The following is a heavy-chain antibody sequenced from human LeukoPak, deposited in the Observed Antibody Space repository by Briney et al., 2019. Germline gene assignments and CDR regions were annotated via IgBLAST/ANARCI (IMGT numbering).Heavy chain of an antibody. CDR2: ISYDGSNK. J-gene: IGHJ5*02. Sequence: GGSLRLSCAASGFTFSSYGMHWVRQAPGKGLEWVAVISYDGSNKYYADSVKGRFTISRDNSKNTLYLQMNSLRAEDTAVYYCARGREHYDILTGPWFDPWGQGTLVTVSS. CDR3: ARGREHYDILTGPWFDP. CDR1: GFTFSSYG. V-gene: IGHV3-30*03. D-gene: IGHD3-9*01.